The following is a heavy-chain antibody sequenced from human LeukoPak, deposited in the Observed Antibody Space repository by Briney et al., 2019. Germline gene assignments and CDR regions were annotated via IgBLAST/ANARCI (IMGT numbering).Heavy chain of an antibody. D-gene: IGHD5-12*01. J-gene: IGHJ4*02. V-gene: IGHV5-51*01. CDR3: ARQGRYGGYFRLPNTEYYFDY. Sequence: GESLKISCKGSGYSFTSYWIGWVRQMPGKGLEWMGIIYPGDSDTRYSPSFQGQVTISADKSISTAYLQWSSLNASDTAMYYCARQGRYGGYFRLPNTEYYFDYWGQGTLVTVSS. CDR1: GYSFTSYW. CDR2: IYPGDSDT.